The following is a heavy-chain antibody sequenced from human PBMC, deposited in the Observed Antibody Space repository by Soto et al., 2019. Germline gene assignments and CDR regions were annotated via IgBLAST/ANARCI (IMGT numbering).Heavy chain of an antibody. V-gene: IGHV1-2*04. D-gene: IGHD5-18*01. CDR2: INPNSGGT. CDR1: GYTFTGYY. CDR3: ARSYSYGYGGLYYYYGMDV. J-gene: IGHJ6*02. Sequence: ASVKVSCKASGYTFTGYYMHWVRQAPGQGLEWMGWINPNSGGTNYAQKFQGWVTMTRDTSISTAYMELSRLRSDDTAVYYCARSYSYGYGGLYYYYGMDVWGQGTTVTVSS.